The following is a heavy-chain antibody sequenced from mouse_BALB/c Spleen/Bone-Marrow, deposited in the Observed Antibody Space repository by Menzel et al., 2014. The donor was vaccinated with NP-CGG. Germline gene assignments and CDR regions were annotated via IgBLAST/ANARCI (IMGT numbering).Heavy chain of an antibody. V-gene: IGHV5-9-3*01. Sequence: EVQGVESGGGLVKPGGSLKLSCAASGFTFSNYAMSWVRRTPEKRLEWVATISDAGRYTYYPDSVKGRFTISRDNARNTLYLQMSSLRSEDTAVYYCVRSGGEYALDYWGQGTSVTVSS. CDR2: ISDAGRYT. CDR3: VRSGGEYALDY. CDR1: GFTFSNYA. J-gene: IGHJ4*01.